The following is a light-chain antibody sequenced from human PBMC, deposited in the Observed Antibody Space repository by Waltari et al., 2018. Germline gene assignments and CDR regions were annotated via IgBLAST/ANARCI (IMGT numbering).Light chain of an antibody. Sequence: QSALTQPASVSGSPGQSITISCTGTSSDVGSYNLVSWYQQHPGKAPNLMIYEGSKRPSGVSNRCSGSKSGNTASLTISGLQAEDEADYYCCSYAGSSTLGVFGGGTKLTVL. CDR2: EGS. CDR1: SSDVGSYNL. J-gene: IGLJ3*02. CDR3: CSYAGSSTLGV. V-gene: IGLV2-23*01.